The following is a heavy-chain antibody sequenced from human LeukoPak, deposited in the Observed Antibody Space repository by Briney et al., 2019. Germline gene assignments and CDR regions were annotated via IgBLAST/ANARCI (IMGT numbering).Heavy chain of an antibody. CDR3: TRSGYKTNWFDP. CDR2: IIPIFGTA. J-gene: IGHJ5*02. CDR1: GYTFTSYG. Sequence: SVKVSCKASGYTFTSYGISWVRQAPGQGLEWMGGIIPIFGTANYAQKFQGRVTITTDESTSTAYMELSSLRSEDTAVYYCTRSGYKTNWFDPWGQGTLVTVSS. D-gene: IGHD3-3*01. V-gene: IGHV1-69*05.